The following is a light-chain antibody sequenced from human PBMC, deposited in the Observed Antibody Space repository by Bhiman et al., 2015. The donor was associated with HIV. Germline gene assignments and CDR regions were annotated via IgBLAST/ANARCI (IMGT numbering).Light chain of an antibody. CDR1: SSNIGNNY. CDR3: GTWDSSLGWV. V-gene: IGLV1-51*02. J-gene: IGLJ3*02. Sequence: QSVLTQPPSVSAAPGQKVTISCSGSSSNIGNNYVSWYQQLPGTAPKVLIYENNKRPSGIPDRFSGSKSGTSATLGITGLQTGDEADYYCGTWDSSLGWVFGGGTKLTVL. CDR2: ENN.